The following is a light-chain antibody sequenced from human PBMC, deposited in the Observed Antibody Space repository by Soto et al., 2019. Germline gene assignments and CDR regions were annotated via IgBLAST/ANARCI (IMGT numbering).Light chain of an antibody. CDR1: QSISSY. CDR2: AAS. J-gene: IGKJ3*01. Sequence: DIQMTQSPSSLSASVGDRVTITCRASQSISSYLNWYQQKPGKAPKLLIYAASSLQSGVPSRFSGSGSGTDFTHTISSLQHEDFATYYCQQSYSTLTFGPGTKVDIK. CDR3: QQSYSTLT. V-gene: IGKV1-39*01.